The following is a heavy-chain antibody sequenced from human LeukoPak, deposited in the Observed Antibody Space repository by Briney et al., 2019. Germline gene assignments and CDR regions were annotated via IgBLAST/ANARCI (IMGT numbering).Heavy chain of an antibody. V-gene: IGHV3-21*01. CDR1: GFTFSSYS. CDR2: ISCSSSYI. CDR3: ARLSYGGNDY. D-gene: IGHD4-23*01. J-gene: IGHJ4*02. Sequence: PGGSLRLSSAASGFTFSSYSMNWVRQAPGKGLEWVSSISCSSSYIYYADSVKGRFTISRDNAKNSLYLQMNSLRAEDTAVYYCARLSYGGNDYWGQGTLVTVSS.